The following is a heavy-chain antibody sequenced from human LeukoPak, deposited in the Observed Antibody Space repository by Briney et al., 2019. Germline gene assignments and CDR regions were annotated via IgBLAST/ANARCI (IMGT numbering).Heavy chain of an antibody. J-gene: IGHJ4*02. D-gene: IGHD5-18*01. V-gene: IGHV1-69*05. CDR2: IIPIFGTA. Sequence: SVKVSFKASGGTLSSYAISWVRQAPGQGLEWMGGIIPIFGTANYAQKFQGRVTITTDESTSTAYMELSSLRSEDTAVYYCARDSMGYSYGKAFDYWGQGTLVTVSS. CDR3: ARDSMGYSYGKAFDY. CDR1: GGTLSSYA.